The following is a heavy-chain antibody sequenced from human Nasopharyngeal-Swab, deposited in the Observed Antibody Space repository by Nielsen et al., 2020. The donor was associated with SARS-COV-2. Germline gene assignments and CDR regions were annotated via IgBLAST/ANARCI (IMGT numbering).Heavy chain of an antibody. CDR3: ASGGAGGVIVTYYFDY. D-gene: IGHD3-16*02. Sequence: WVRQAPGQRLEWMGWINADNGNTKYSQKFQGRVTITRDTSASTAYMELSSLRSEDTAVYYCASGGAGGVIVTYYFDYWGQGTLVTVSS. CDR2: INADNGNT. V-gene: IGHV1-3*01. J-gene: IGHJ4*02.